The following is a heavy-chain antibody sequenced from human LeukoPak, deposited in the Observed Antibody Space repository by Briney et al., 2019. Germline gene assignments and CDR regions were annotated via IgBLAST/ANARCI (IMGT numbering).Heavy chain of an antibody. V-gene: IGHV3-30*18. D-gene: IGHD6-13*01. J-gene: IGHJ4*02. CDR2: ISYDGSNK. CDR1: GFTFSSYG. Sequence: PGGSLRLSCAASGFTFSSYGMHWVRQAPGKGLEWVAVISYDGSNKYYADSVKGRFTISRDNSKNTLYLQMNSLRAEDTAVYYCAKGRAAAAAFDCWGQGTLVTVSS. CDR3: AKGRAAAAAFDC.